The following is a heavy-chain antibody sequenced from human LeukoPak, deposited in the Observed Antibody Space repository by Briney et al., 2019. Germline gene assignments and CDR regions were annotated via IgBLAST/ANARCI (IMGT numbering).Heavy chain of an antibody. J-gene: IGHJ4*02. CDR3: ARYCSSTSCYNEVLDY. CDR2: IKQDGSEK. V-gene: IGHV3-7*01. CDR1: GFSVSSTF. D-gene: IGHD2-2*02. Sequence: GGSLRLSCAASGFSVSSTFMTWVRQAPGKGLEWVANIKQDGSEKYYVDSVKGRFTISRDNAKNSLDLQMNSLRAEDTAIYYCARYCSSTSCYNEVLDYWGQGTLVTVSS.